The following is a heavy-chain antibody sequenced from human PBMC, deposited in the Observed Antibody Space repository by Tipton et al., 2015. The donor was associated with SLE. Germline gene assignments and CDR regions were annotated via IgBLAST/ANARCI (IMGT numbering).Heavy chain of an antibody. J-gene: IGHJ4*02. CDR3: VSARYSDYDWGGYYFNS. V-gene: IGHV4-38-2*02. D-gene: IGHD5-12*01. CDR1: GFSINNGYY. CDR2: MYHSGNT. Sequence: TLSLTCTVSGFSINNGYYWGWIRQPPGKGLEWIGSMYHSGNTYYNPSFKSRVILSVDTSRNQLSMRLTSVPAADTAVYFCVSARYSDYDWGGYYFNSWGQGTLVTVSS.